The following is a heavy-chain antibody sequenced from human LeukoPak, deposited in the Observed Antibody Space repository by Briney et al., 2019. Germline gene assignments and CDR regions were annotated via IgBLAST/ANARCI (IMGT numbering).Heavy chain of an antibody. Sequence: GASVTVSCKASGYTFTSYGISWVRQAPGQGLEWMGWISAYNGNTNYAQKLQGRVTMTTDTSTSTAYMELRSLRSDDTAVYYCATTVTNLYYYYGMDVWGQGTTVTVSS. CDR2: ISAYNGNT. D-gene: IGHD4-17*01. V-gene: IGHV1-18*01. CDR1: GYTFTSYG. CDR3: ATTVTNLYYYYGMDV. J-gene: IGHJ6*02.